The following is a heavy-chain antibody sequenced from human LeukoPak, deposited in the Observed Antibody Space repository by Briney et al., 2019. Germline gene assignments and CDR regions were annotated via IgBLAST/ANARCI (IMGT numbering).Heavy chain of an antibody. CDR2: IKQDGSEI. J-gene: IGHJ4*02. V-gene: IGHV3-7*01. Sequence: GGSLTLSCAASGFTFSNYWMDWVRQAPGKGLEWVANIKQDGSEIYYVDSVKGRFTISRDNAKNSLYLQMNSLRAEDTAVYYCSRSLDYWGQGTLVTVSS. CDR1: GFTFSNYW. CDR3: SRSLDY.